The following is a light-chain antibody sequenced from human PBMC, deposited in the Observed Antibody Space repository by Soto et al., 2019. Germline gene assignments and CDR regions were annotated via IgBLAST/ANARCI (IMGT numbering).Light chain of an antibody. J-gene: IGKJ5*01. V-gene: IGKV3D-20*02. CDR2: GAS. CDR3: QQRSDWPPIT. CDR1: LSLSSSY. Sequence: EIVLTQSPGTLSKSPGERATLSCRASLSLSSSYIAWYQHKPGQAPRLLIYGASSRATGIPDRFSGSGSGTDFTLTISSVEPEDFGVYYCQQRSDWPPITFGQGTRLEI.